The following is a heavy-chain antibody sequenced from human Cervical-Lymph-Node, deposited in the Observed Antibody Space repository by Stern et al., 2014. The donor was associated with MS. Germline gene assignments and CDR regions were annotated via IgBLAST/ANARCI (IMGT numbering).Heavy chain of an antibody. V-gene: IGHV2-5*02. CDR2: IYWDDQK. Sequence: QVTLKESGPALVKPTQTLTLTCTFSGFSLSTSGLGVGWIRQPPGEDLEWLAYIYWDDQKRYSPSLKSRLTITKDTSKNQVVLTLTNVDTVDTATYYCAHRTAGPFDCWGQGTLVTVSS. J-gene: IGHJ4*02. CDR3: AHRTAGPFDC. CDR1: GFSLSTSGLG.